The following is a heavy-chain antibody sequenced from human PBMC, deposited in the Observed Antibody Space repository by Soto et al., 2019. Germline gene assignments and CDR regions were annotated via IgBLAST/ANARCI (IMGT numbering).Heavy chain of an antibody. CDR1: GASISSGDYF. Sequence: SETLSLTCTVSGASISSGDYFWSWIRHPPGKGLEWIGFSYSNGNAYYTPSLQSRASMSVGTAKMQFSLKRSSVTVADTVAYYWARAVNDYRTNYQYYGMDVWGQGTTVTVSS. CDR2: SYSNGNA. CDR3: ARAVNDYRTNYQYYGMDV. V-gene: IGHV4-30-4*08. J-gene: IGHJ6*02. D-gene: IGHD4-4*01.